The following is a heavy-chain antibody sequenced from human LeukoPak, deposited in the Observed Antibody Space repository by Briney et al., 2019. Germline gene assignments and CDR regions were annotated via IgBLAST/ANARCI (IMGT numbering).Heavy chain of an antibody. CDR2: NYSGGST. CDR3: ARDLWWELPQLGGNY. D-gene: IGHD1-26*01. CDR1: GFTVSSNY. Sequence: GGSLRLSCAASGFTVSSNYMSWVRQAPGKGLEWVSVNYSGGSTYYADSVKGRFTISRDNSKNTLYLQMNSLRAEDTAVYYCARDLWWELPQLGGNYWGQGTLVTVSS. J-gene: IGHJ4*02. V-gene: IGHV3-53*01.